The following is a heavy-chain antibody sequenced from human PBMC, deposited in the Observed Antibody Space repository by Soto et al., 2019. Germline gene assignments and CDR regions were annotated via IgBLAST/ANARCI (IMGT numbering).Heavy chain of an antibody. CDR2: INVGIGET. D-gene: IGHD3-22*01. V-gene: IGHV1-3*01. CDR1: GYTFTHNA. J-gene: IGHJ3*02. Sequence: QVQLVQSGAEVKKTGASVKVSCKASGYTFTHNAMHWVRQAPARRPEWVGWINVGIGETKYSQKLQGRVSITSDTSASTVYMELSSLRSEDTAVYYCARDSLITMNAFDIWGQGTLVSVSS. CDR3: ARDSLITMNAFDI.